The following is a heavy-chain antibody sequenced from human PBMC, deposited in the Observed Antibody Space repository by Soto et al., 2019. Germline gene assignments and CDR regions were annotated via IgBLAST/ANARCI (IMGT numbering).Heavy chain of an antibody. J-gene: IGHJ3*02. CDR2: IYYSGST. V-gene: IGHV4-59*08. D-gene: IGHD1-26*01. Sequence: SETLSLTCTVSGGSISSYYWSWIRQPPGKGLEWIGYIYYSGSTNYNLSLKSRVTISVDTSKNQFSLKLSSVTAADTAVYYCARPKATSNAFDIWGQGTMVTVSS. CDR3: ARPKATSNAFDI. CDR1: GGSISSYY.